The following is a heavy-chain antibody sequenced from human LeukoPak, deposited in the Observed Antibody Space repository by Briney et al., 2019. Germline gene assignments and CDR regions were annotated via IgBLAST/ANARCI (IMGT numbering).Heavy chain of an antibody. Sequence: WIVFIYYSGSTNYNPSLKSRVTISVDTSKSQFSLKLSSVTAADTAVYYCARGVGSYYYMDVWGKGTTVTASS. CDR2: IYYSGST. J-gene: IGHJ6*03. CDR3: ARGVGSYYYMDV. V-gene: IGHV4-59*09.